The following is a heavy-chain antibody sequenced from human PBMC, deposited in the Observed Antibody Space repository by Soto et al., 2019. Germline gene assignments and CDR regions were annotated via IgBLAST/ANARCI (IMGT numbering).Heavy chain of an antibody. Sequence: ASVKVSCKASGYTFTSYGISWVRQAPGQGLEWMGWISAYNGNTNYAQKLQGRVTMTTDTSTSTAYMDPVDTATYYCARIQREYSSPGAPTGYYGMDVWGQGTTVTVSS. CDR1: GYTFTSYG. V-gene: IGHV1-18*01. CDR3: EYSSPGAPTGYYGMDV. J-gene: IGHJ6*02. CDR2: ISAYNGNT. D-gene: IGHD6-6*01.